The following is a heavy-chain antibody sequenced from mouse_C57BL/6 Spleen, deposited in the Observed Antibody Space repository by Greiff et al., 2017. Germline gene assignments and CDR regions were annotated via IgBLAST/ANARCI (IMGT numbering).Heavy chain of an antibody. CDR2: IYPRSGNT. CDR1: GYTFTSYG. V-gene: IGHV1-81*01. CDR3: ARPITTVVAYYYAMDD. D-gene: IGHD1-1*01. Sequence: VQLVESGAELARPGASVKLSCKASGYTFTSYGISWVKQRTGQGLEWIGEIYPRSGNTYYNEKFKGKATLTADKSSSTAYMELRSLTSEDSAVYFCARPITTVVAYYYAMDDWGQGTSVTVSS. J-gene: IGHJ4*01.